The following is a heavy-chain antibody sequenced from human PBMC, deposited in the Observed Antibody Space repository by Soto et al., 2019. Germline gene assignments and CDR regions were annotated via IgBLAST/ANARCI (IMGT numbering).Heavy chain of an antibody. Sequence: QVQLQESGPGLVKPSETLSLTCTVSGGSISSYYWSWIRQPPGKGLEWIGYIYYSGSTNYNPSLKRRVTIAVDTSKNQFSLKLRSVNAAATAVYYCERQHDSWGQGTLVTVSS. V-gene: IGHV4-59*08. CDR3: ERQHDS. CDR2: IYYSGST. J-gene: IGHJ5*01. CDR1: GGSISSYY.